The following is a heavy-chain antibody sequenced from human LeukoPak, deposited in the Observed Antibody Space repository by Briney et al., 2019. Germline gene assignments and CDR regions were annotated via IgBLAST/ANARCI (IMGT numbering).Heavy chain of an antibody. Sequence: SSETLSLTCAVSGYSISIGYYWGWIRQLPGKGLEWIGSIYHSGSTYYNPSLKSRVAISVDTSKNQFSLKLSSVTAADTAVYYCARLLRFLEWLSGVGWFDPWGQGTLVTVSS. CDR3: ARLLRFLEWLSGVGWFDP. CDR1: GYSISIGYY. CDR2: IYHSGST. V-gene: IGHV4-38-2*01. J-gene: IGHJ5*02. D-gene: IGHD3-3*01.